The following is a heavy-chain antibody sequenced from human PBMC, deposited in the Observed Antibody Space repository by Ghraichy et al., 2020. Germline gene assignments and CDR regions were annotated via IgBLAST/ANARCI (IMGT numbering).Heavy chain of an antibody. D-gene: IGHD2-2*01. CDR1: GYTFTDYY. V-gene: IGHV1-2*02. Sequence: ASVKVSCKASGYTFTDYYVHWVRQAPGRGLEWVGWINPDSGGANYAQKFQGRVTMTRDTSISTAYMGMSRLRSDDTAVYYCARDHKVGYCSSTSCGIDPWGQGTLVTVSS. J-gene: IGHJ5*02. CDR2: INPDSGGA. CDR3: ARDHKVGYCSSTSCGIDP.